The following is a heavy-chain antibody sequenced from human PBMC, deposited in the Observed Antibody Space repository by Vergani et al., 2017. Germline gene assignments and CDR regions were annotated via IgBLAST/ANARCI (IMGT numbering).Heavy chain of an antibody. CDR2: ISGSGGST. J-gene: IGHJ5*02. Sequence: EVQLLESGGGLVQPGGYLRLSCAASGFTFSSYAMSWVRQAPGKGLEWVSAISGSGGSTYYADSVKGRFTISRDNSKNTLYLQMNSLRAEDTAVYYCAKEGVRGVTRYNWFDPWGQGTLVTVSS. V-gene: IGHV3-23*01. D-gene: IGHD3-10*01. CDR3: AKEGVRGVTRYNWFDP. CDR1: GFTFSSYA.